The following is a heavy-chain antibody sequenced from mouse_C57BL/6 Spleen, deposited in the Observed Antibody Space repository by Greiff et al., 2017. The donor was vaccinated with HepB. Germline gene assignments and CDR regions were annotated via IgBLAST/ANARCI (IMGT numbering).Heavy chain of an antibody. CDR3: ARHRAYYSNPYAMDY. J-gene: IGHJ4*01. CDR1: GFTFSSYG. V-gene: IGHV5-6*01. Sequence: EVKLMESGGDLVKPGGSLKLSCAASGFTFSSYGMSWVRQTPDKRLEWVATISSGGSYTYYPDSVKGRFTISRYNAKNTLYLQMSSLKSEDTAMYYCARHRAYYSNPYAMDYWGQGTSVTVSS. CDR2: ISSGGSYT. D-gene: IGHD2-5*01.